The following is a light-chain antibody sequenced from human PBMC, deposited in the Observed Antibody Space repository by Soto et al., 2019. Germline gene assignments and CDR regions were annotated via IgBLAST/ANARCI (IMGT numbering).Light chain of an antibody. V-gene: IGKV3-20*01. CDR2: AAS. CDR1: QRVSSTY. CDR3: QQYGSSPRT. Sequence: EIVLTQSPGTLSLSPGERATLLCRASQRVSSTYLAWYQQKPGQAPRLLIYAASNRATGIPDRFSGSGSGTDFTLTISSLEPEDFAVYYCQQYGSSPRTFGQGTKVEIK. J-gene: IGKJ1*01.